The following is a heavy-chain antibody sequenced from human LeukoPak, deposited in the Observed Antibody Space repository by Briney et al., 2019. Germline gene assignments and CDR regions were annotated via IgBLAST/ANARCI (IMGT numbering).Heavy chain of an antibody. J-gene: IGHJ3*02. CDR1: VYTLTSYV. CDR3: ARDRRDILTGPQSSDAFDI. V-gene: IGHV1-18*01. D-gene: IGHD3-9*01. Sequence: GASMKVSCKSSVYTLTSYVISWVRQAPGQGLEWMGWISVYNGNTNYAQKLQGRVTLTTDTSTSTAYMAMRNLRSDDTAVYYCARDRRDILTGPQSSDAFDIWGQGTMVTVSS. CDR2: ISVYNGNT.